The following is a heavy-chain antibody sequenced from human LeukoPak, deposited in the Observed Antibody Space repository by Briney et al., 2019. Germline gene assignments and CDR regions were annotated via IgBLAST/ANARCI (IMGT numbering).Heavy chain of an antibody. J-gene: IGHJ4*02. D-gene: IGHD6-13*01. CDR1: GFTSSSYA. CDR2: ISGSGGST. V-gene: IGHV3-23*01. Sequence: GGSLRLSCAASGFTSSSYAMSWVRQAPGKGLEWVSAISGSGGSTYYADSVKGRFTISRDNSKNTLYLQMNSLRAEDTAVYYCAKPQYSSSWYGTVWGQGTLVTVSS. CDR3: AKPQYSSSWYGTV.